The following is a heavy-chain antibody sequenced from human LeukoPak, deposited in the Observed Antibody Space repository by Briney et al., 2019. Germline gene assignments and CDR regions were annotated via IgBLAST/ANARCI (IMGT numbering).Heavy chain of an antibody. CDR3: ARDAPRSTIFGVVTHFDY. CDR2: IYTSGST. V-gene: IGHV4-4*07. CDR1: GGSISSYY. Sequence: NSSETLSLTCTVSGGSISSYYWSWIRQPAGKGLEWIGRIYTSGSTNYNPSLKSRVTMSVDTSKDQFSLKLSSVTAADTAVYYCARDAPRSTIFGVVTHFDYWGQGTLVTVSS. D-gene: IGHD3-3*01. J-gene: IGHJ4*02.